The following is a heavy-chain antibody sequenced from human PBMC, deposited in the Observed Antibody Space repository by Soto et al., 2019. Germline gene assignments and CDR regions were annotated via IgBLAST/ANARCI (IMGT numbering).Heavy chain of an antibody. D-gene: IGHD6-13*01. CDR3: ARVAAAGSYYYYYGMDV. V-gene: IGHV4-30-4*01. J-gene: IGHJ6*02. CDR2: IYYSGST. CDR1: GGSISSGDYY. Sequence: PSETLSLTCTVSGGSISSGDYYWSWIRQPPGKGLECIGYIYYSGSTYYNPSLKSRVTISVDTSKNQFSLKLSSVTAAGTAVYYCARVAAAGSYYYYYGMDVWGQGTTVTVSS.